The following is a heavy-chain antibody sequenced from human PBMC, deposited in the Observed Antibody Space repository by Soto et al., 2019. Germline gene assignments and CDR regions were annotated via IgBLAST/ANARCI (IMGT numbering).Heavy chain of an antibody. J-gene: IGHJ4*02. V-gene: IGHV1-69*13. CDR1: GGTFSSYA. D-gene: IGHD5-12*01. Sequence: SVKVSCKASGGTFSSYAFSWVRQAPGQGLEWMGGTIRIFHTPTYAQNFQGRVTITADESTSTAYMELISLRSDDTAVYYCVHRRDGYNSAFFDYWGQGTLVTVSS. CDR3: VHRRDGYNSAFFDY. CDR2: TIRIFHTP.